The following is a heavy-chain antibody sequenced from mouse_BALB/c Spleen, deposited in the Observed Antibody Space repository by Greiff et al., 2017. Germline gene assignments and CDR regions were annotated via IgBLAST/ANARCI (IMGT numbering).Heavy chain of an antibody. CDR2: IWTGGGT. D-gene: IGHD2-4*01. CDR1: GFSLTSYD. V-gene: IGHV2-9-2*01. J-gene: IGHJ4*01. Sequence: QVQLQQSGPGLVAPSQSLSITCTVSGFSLTSYDISWIRQPPGKGLEWLGVIWTGGGTNYNSAFMSRLSISKDNSKSQVFLKMNSLQTDDTAIYYCVREGITSYYYAMDYWGQGTSVTVSS. CDR3: VREGITSYYYAMDY.